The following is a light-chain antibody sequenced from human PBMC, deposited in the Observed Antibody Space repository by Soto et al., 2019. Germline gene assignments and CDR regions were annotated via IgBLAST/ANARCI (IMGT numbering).Light chain of an antibody. V-gene: IGKV3-20*01. CDR3: QQYRT. J-gene: IGKJ1*01. CDR1: QSVSSSY. CDR2: GAS. Sequence: EVVLTQSPATLSLSAGERATLSCRASQSVSSSYLAWYQQKPGQTPRLLIYGASSRATGIPDRFSGSGSGTDFTLTISRLEPEDFAVYYCQQYRTFGQGTKVDI.